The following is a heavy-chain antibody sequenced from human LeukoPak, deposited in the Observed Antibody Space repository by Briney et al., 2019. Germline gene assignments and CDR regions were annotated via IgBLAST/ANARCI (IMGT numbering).Heavy chain of an antibody. Sequence: ASVKVSCKVSGYTLTELSMHWVRQAPGKGLEWMGGFDPEDGETIYAQKFQGRVTMTEDTSTDTAYMELSSLRSEDTAVYYCATVLLRYSSGWRYFDYWGQGTLVTVSP. V-gene: IGHV1-24*01. CDR3: ATVLLRYSSGWRYFDY. D-gene: IGHD6-19*01. CDR2: FDPEDGET. J-gene: IGHJ4*02. CDR1: GYTLTELS.